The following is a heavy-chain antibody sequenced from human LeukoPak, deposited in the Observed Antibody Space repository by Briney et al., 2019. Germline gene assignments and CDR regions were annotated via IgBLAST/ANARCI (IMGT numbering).Heavy chain of an antibody. D-gene: IGHD3-10*02. CDR1: GYTFSGYY. J-gene: IGHJ5*02. Sequence: ASVKVSCKASGYTFSGYYIHWVRQAPGQGLEWMGWINPNSGGTNSAQKFQGRVTMTRDTSISTAYMELSRLRYDDTAVYYCARWYVQGRLDPWGQGTLVTVSS. CDR2: INPNSGGT. CDR3: ARWYVQGRLDP. V-gene: IGHV1-2*02.